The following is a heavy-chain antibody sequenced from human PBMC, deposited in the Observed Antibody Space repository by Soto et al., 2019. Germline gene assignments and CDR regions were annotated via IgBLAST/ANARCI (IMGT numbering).Heavy chain of an antibody. J-gene: IGHJ3*02. CDR2: INPNSGGT. CDR3: ARDKSYYGSGSYPPDAFDI. CDR1: GYTFTGYY. V-gene: IGHV1-2*02. D-gene: IGHD3-10*01. Sequence: EASVKVSCKASGYTFTGYYMHWVRQAPGQGLEWMGWINPNSGGTNYAQKFQGRVTMTRDTSISTAYMELSRLRSDDTAVYYCARDKSYYGSGSYPPDAFDIWGQGTMVTVSS.